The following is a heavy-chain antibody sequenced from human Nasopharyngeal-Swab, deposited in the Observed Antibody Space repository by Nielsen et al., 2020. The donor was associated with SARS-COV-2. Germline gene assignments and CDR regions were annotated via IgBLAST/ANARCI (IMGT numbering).Heavy chain of an antibody. CDR1: GFTFSSYS. V-gene: IGHV3-21*01. Sequence: GESLKISCAASGFTFSSYSMNWVRQAPGKGLEWVSSISSSSSYIYYADSVKGRFTISRDNAKNSLYLQMNSLRAEDTAVYYCAREALSLEDYWGQGTLVTVSS. CDR2: ISSSSSYI. D-gene: IGHD3-16*02. J-gene: IGHJ4*02. CDR3: AREALSLEDY.